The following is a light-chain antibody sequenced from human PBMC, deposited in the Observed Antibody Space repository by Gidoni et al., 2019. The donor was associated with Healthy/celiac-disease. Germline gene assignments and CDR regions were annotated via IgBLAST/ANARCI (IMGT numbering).Light chain of an antibody. V-gene: IGKV1-39*01. CDR2: AAS. J-gene: IGKJ4*01. CDR3: QQSYSTHT. CDR1: QSISSY. Sequence: DIQMTQSPSSLSASVGDRATITCRASQSISSYFNWYQKKPGNAPKLLIYAASSLQRGVPSRCSGSGSGTDFTLIISRLQHEDVATYCWQQSYSTHTFXGXTKVXIK.